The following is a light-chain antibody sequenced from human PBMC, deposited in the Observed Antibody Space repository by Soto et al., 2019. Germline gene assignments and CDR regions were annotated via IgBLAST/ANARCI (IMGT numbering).Light chain of an antibody. CDR1: QSLVHSDGSTY. V-gene: IGKV2-24*01. CDR3: MQATQFQWT. Sequence: DIVMTQTPLSSPVTLGQPASISCRSSQSLVHSDGSTYLSWLQQRPGQPPTLLIYKMSNRFSGVPDRFRGSGAGTDFTLKISRVESEDVGVYYCMQATQFQWTCGQGTKVEIK. J-gene: IGKJ1*01. CDR2: KMS.